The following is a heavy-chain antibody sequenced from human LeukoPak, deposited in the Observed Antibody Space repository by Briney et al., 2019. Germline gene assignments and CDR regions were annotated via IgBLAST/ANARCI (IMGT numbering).Heavy chain of an antibody. J-gene: IGHJ4*02. Sequence: GGSLRLSCAASGFTFDKAWMTWVRQAPGKGLEWVAVISYDGSNKYYADSVKGRFTISRDNSKNTLYLQMNSLRAGDTAVYYCAREITYYDKDNLFDYWGQGTLVTVSS. CDR3: AREITYYDKDNLFDY. CDR2: ISYDGSNK. V-gene: IGHV3-30*03. D-gene: IGHD3-22*01. CDR1: GFTFDKAW.